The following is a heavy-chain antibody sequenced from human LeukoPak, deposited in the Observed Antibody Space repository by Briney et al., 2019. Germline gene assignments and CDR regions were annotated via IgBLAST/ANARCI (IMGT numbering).Heavy chain of an antibody. Sequence: SETLSLTCKVSNYSARSDVHWSWIRQSPGRGLEWIASVYQSGHAYYSPSLKSRVLISFDTSKKELSLTINSVTATDTALYYCASLRFGDSYFDLWGQGTQVTVSS. J-gene: IGHJ4*02. CDR2: VYQSGHA. CDR1: NYSARSDVH. D-gene: IGHD3-10*01. V-gene: IGHV4-38-2*02. CDR3: ASLRFGDSYFDL.